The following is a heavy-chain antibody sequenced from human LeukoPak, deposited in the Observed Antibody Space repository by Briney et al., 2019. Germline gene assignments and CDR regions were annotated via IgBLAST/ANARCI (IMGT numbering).Heavy chain of an antibody. D-gene: IGHD2-15*01. Sequence: GGSLRLSCAASEYTFSSYWMSWFRQAPGKGLEWVANIKQDGSEKYYMDSVKGRFTISRDNAKNSLYLQMHSLRAEDTAMYYCARDPSCSGGTCRDGYFDYWGQGILVTVSS. V-gene: IGHV3-7*01. J-gene: IGHJ4*02. CDR3: ARDPSCSGGTCRDGYFDY. CDR2: IKQDGSEK. CDR1: EYTFSSYW.